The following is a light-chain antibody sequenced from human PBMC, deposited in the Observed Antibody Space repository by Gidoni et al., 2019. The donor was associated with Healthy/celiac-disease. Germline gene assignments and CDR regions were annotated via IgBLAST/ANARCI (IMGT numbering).Light chain of an antibody. CDR1: QSVSSY. CDR2: DAS. V-gene: IGKV3-11*01. CDR3: QQRGNWPLT. J-gene: IGKJ4*01. Sequence: TLACRASQSVSSYLAWYQQKPGQAPRLLIYDASSGSGTDFTLTISSLEPEDFAVYYCQQRGNWPLTFGGGTKVEIK.